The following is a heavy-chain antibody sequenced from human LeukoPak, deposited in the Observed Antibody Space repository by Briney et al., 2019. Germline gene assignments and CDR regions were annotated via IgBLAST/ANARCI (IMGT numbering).Heavy chain of an antibody. D-gene: IGHD6-13*01. J-gene: IGHJ5*02. CDR2: ISAYNGNT. V-gene: IGHV1-18*01. CDR1: GYTFTSYG. CDR3: ARGIAAAEGSNWFDP. Sequence: ASVKVSCKASGYTFTSYGISWVRQAPGQGLEWMGWISAYNGNTNYAQKLQGRVTMTTDTSTSTAYMELRSLRSDDTAVYYCARGIAAAEGSNWFDPWGQGTLVTVSS.